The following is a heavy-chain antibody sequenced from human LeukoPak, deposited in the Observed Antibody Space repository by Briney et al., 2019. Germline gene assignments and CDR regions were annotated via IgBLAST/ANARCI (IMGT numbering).Heavy chain of an antibody. CDR1: GFSLKTSGVG. CDR3: AHRQDYNRFDP. D-gene: IGHD2-15*01. J-gene: IGHJ5*02. Sequence: SGPTLVNPTQTLTLTCTFSGFSLKTSGVGVGWIRQPPGKALEWLALIYWDNDKRYSPSLKSRLTITKDTSKNLVVLTMTNMDTVDTATYYCAHRQDYNRFDPWGQGTLVTVSS. CDR2: IYWDNDK. V-gene: IGHV2-5*02.